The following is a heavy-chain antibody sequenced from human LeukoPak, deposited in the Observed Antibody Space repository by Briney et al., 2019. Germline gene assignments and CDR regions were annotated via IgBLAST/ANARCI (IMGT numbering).Heavy chain of an antibody. CDR2: ISAYNGNT. CDR3: ARGGPGDYYDSSGYYSNNAFDI. CDR1: GYTFTSYG. Sequence: ASVKVSCKASGYTFTSYGISWVRQAPGQGLEWMGWISAYNGNTNYAQKLQGRVTMTTDTSTSTAYMELRSLRSDDTAVYYCARGGPGDYYDSSGYYSNNAFDIWGQGTMVTVSS. J-gene: IGHJ3*02. V-gene: IGHV1-18*01. D-gene: IGHD3-22*01.